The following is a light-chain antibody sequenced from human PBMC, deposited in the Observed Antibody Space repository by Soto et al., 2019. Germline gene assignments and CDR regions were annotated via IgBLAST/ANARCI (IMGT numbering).Light chain of an antibody. CDR3: QHYGAPPRP. J-gene: IGKJ1*01. Sequence: DIVLTQSPDTLSLSPGERATLSCRASQTVTSNYFGWYQQKPGQAPRLVIYGASRRPTGIPDRFSGSGSGTDFTITISRLEHEYVALYFCQHYGAPPRPFGQGTKVEMK. CDR2: GAS. V-gene: IGKV3-20*01. CDR1: QTVTSNY.